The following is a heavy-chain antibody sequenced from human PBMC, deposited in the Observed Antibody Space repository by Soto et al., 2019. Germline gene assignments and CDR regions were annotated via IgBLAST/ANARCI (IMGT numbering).Heavy chain of an antibody. Sequence: SESLRITCCVSGGSISSVDYYWCWIRQPPEKSLEWIGYIYYSGSTYYNPSLKSRVTISVDTSKNQFSLKLSSVTAADTAVYYCDRGEEYGAYVDDLDIWGHGTMVT. D-gene: IGHD4-17*01. V-gene: IGHV4-30-4*01. CDR3: DRGEEYGAYVDDLDI. CDR1: GGSISSVDYY. CDR2: IYYSGST. J-gene: IGHJ3*02.